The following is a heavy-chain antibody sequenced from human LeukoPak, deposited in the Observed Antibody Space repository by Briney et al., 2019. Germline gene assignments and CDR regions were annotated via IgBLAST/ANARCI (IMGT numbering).Heavy chain of an antibody. CDR1: GFTFSDYY. J-gene: IGHJ6*03. CDR2: ISSSGSTI. CDR3: ARAVPGERGQQLVYGDYYMDV. V-gene: IGHV3-11*01. D-gene: IGHD6-13*01. Sequence: PGGSLRLSCAASGFTFSDYYMSWIRQAPGKGLEWVSYISSSGSTIYYADSVKGRFTISRDNAKNSLYLQMNSLRAEDTAVYYCARAVPGERGQQLVYGDYYMDVWGKGTTVTVSS.